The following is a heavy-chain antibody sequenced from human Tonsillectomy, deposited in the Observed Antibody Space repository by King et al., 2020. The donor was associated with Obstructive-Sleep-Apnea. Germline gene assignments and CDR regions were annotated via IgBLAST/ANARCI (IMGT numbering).Heavy chain of an antibody. D-gene: IGHD3-16*01. Sequence: QLQESGPGLVKPSVTLSLTCAVSGGSISSNNWCNWVRKPPGKGLGWIGEIFPSGSTNYKPSPKSRVTLSIDKSNNHFSLMLSSVTAADTAVYYCARGGGYFFDYWGQGALFTVSS. CDR1: GGSISSNNW. CDR2: IFPSGST. V-gene: IGHV4-4*02. CDR3: ARGGGYFFDY. J-gene: IGHJ4*02.